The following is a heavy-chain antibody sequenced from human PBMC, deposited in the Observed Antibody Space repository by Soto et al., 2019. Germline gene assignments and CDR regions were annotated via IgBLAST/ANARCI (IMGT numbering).Heavy chain of an antibody. J-gene: IGHJ3*02. CDR3: ARRWELEGPAFDI. CDR1: GFTFSSYA. D-gene: IGHD1-26*01. CDR2: ISYDGSNK. V-gene: IGHV3-30-3*01. Sequence: GGSLRLSCAASGFTFSSYAMHWVRQAPGKGLEWVAVISYDGSNKYYADSVKGRFTISRDNSKNTLYLQMNSLRAEDTAVYYCARRWELEGPAFDIWGQGTMVTVS.